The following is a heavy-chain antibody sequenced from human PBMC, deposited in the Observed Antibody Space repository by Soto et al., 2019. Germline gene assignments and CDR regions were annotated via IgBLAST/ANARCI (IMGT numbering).Heavy chain of an antibody. Sequence: GASVKVSCKASGYTFTSYDINWVRQATGQGLEWMGWMNPNSGNTGYAQKFQGRVTMTRNTSISTAYMELSSLRSEDTAVYYCARAPGRRLVTGDAFDIWGQGTMVTVSS. CDR1: GYTFTSYD. J-gene: IGHJ3*02. CDR2: MNPNSGNT. CDR3: ARAPGRRLVTGDAFDI. D-gene: IGHD1-26*01. V-gene: IGHV1-8*01.